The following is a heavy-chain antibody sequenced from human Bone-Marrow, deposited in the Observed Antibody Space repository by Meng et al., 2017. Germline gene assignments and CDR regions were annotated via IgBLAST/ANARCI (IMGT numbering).Heavy chain of an antibody. CDR3: ARGVEVAPMLAFDI. J-gene: IGHJ3*02. Sequence: SETLSLTCSVSGGSISSYYWSWIRQPAGKGLEWIGRIYTSGSTNYNPTLKSRVTMSVDTSKNQFSLKLSSVTAADTTVYYCARGVEVAPMLAFDIWGQGTMVTVSS. CDR2: IYTSGST. D-gene: IGHD5-24*01. CDR1: GGSISSYY. V-gene: IGHV4-4*07.